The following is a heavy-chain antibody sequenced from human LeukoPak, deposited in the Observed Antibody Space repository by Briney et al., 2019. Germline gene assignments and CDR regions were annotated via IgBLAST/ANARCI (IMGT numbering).Heavy chain of an antibody. V-gene: IGHV4-38-2*02. J-gene: IGHJ4*02. CDR1: GYSVSSGYY. CDR3: ARDYGDYGAPFDY. D-gene: IGHD4-17*01. CDR2: IYHSGST. Sequence: SETLSLTCAVSGYSVSSGYYWGWIRQPPGKGLEWIGSIYHSGSTYYNPSLKSRVTISVDTSKNQFSLKLSSVTAADTAVYYCARDYGDYGAPFDYWGQGTLVTVSS.